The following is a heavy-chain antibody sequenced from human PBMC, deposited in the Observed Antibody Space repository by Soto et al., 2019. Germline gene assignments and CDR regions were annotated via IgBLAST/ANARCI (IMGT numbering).Heavy chain of an antibody. CDR2: IYYGGTT. Sequence: ERRSLTCYVAVAPMTCGYYWGCILQSPGRGREGSGSIYYGGTTYYNPSLRSRLAISIDTSKNQFSLRLSSVTAADTALYYCARGCYYFDFWGQGTLVTVSS. CDR1: VAPMTCGYY. V-gene: IGHV4-38-2*02. J-gene: IGHJ4*02. CDR3: ARGCYYFDF.